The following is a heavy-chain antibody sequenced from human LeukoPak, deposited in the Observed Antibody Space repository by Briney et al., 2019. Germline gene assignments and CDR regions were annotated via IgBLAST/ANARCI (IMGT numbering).Heavy chain of an antibody. V-gene: IGHV4-59*01. CDR3: ARDARFSNWFDP. CDR2: IYYSGST. CDR1: GGSISSYY. D-gene: IGHD3-10*01. J-gene: IGHJ5*02. Sequence: SETLSLTCTVSGGSISSYYWSWIRQPPGKGLEWIGYIYYSGSTNYNPSLKSRVTISVDTSKNQFSLKLSSVTAADTAVYYCARDARFSNWFDPWGQGTLVTVSS.